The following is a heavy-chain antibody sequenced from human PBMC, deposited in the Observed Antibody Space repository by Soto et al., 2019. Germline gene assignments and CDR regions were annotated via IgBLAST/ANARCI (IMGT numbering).Heavy chain of an antibody. CDR1: GYTFTSYG. J-gene: IGHJ4*02. CDR2: ISANNGNT. CDR3: ARDRGSYALDY. Sequence: QVQLVQSGAEVKKPGASVKVSCKASGYTFTSYGISWVRQAPGQGLEWMGWISANNGNTNHAQKLQGRVTMTTDTSTSPAHMELRSLRSDDRAVYYCARDRGSYALDYWGQGTLVTVSS. D-gene: IGHD1-26*01. V-gene: IGHV1-18*01.